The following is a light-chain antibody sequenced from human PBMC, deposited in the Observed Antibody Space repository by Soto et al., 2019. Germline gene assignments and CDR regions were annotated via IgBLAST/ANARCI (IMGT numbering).Light chain of an antibody. CDR1: QSVSNNY. CDR2: GAS. V-gene: IGKV3-20*01. J-gene: IGKJ1*01. Sequence: EIVLTQSPGTLSLSPGEGATLSCRASQSVSNNYLAWYQQKPGQAPRLVISGASSRATAIPDRFSGSGSGTDFTLTISRLEPEDFAVYYCQQYGSTRWTFGQGTKVDIK. CDR3: QQYGSTRWT.